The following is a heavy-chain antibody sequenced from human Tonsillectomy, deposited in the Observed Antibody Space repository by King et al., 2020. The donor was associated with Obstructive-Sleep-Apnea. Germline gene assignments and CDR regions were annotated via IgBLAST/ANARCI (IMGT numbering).Heavy chain of an antibody. V-gene: IGHV3-48*04. CDR2: IPSILNSGVDSI. Sequence: VQLVESGGGLVQPGGSLRLSCAASGFTFTTFTMDWVRQTPGKGLEWVAFIPSILNSGVDSISYADSVKGRFTISRDNAKNSLYLQMNSLRADDTAVYYCARDPPQWELPFDSWGLGTLVTVSS. D-gene: IGHD1-26*01. CDR1: GFTFTTFT. J-gene: IGHJ4*02. CDR3: ARDPPQWELPFDS.